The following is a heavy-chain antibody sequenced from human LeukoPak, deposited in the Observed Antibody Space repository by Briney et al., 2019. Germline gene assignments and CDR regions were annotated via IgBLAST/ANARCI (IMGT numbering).Heavy chain of an antibody. D-gene: IGHD6-6*01. V-gene: IGHV5-51*01. CDR2: IYPGDSDT. J-gene: IGHJ4*02. CDR3: ARPNLYSSSDLDY. CDR1: GYTFTSYW. Sequence: GASVKISCKGSGYTFTSYWIGWVRQMPGKGLEWMGIIYPGDSDTRYSPSFQGQVTISADKSTSTAYLQWSNLKASDTAIYYCARPNLYSSSDLDYWGQGTLVTVSS.